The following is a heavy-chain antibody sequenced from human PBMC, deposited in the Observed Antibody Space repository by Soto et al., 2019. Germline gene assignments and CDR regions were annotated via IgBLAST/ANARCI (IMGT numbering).Heavy chain of an antibody. CDR1: GYTFTSYG. D-gene: IGHD2-8*01. J-gene: IGHJ3*02. CDR3: ARDNGEFDAYDI. Sequence: ASVKVSCKASGYTFTSYGISWVRQAPGQGLEWMGWISAYNGNTNFAQKLQGRVTMTTDTSTSTACMELRSLRSDDTAVYYCARDNGEFDAYDIWGQGTMVTVSS. V-gene: IGHV1-18*04. CDR2: ISAYNGNT.